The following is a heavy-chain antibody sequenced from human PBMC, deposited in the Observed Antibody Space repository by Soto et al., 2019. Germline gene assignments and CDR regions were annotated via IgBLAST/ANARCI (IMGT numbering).Heavy chain of an antibody. CDR3: ARADYGDYGGVFDY. CDR1: GGSISSYY. Sequence: PSETLSLTCTVSGGSISSYYWSWIRQPPGKGLEWIGYIYYSGSTNYNPSLKSRVTISVDTSKNQFSLKLSSVTAADTAVYYCARADYGDYGGVFDYRGQGTLVTVSS. V-gene: IGHV4-59*01. D-gene: IGHD4-17*01. J-gene: IGHJ4*02. CDR2: IYYSGST.